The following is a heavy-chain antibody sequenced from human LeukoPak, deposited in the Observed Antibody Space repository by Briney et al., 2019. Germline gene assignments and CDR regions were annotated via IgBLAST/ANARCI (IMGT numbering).Heavy chain of an antibody. J-gene: IGHJ4*02. CDR2: ISGSGGST. D-gene: IGHD2-8*01. CDR1: RFTFSSYG. CDR3: AKGTKGTFDY. Sequence: GSLRLSCAASRFTFSSYGMSWVRQAPGKGLEWVSAISGSGGSTYYADSVKGRFTISRDNSKNTLYLQMNSLRAEDTAVYYCAKGTKGTFDYWGQGTLVTVSS. V-gene: IGHV3-23*01.